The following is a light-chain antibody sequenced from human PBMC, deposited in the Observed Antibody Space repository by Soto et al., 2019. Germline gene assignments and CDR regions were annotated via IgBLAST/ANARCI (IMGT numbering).Light chain of an antibody. CDR3: HQYYSAPQT. V-gene: IGKV4-1*01. CDR1: QSVLYSPNNKTY. CDR2: WAY. J-gene: IGKJ1*01. Sequence: IVMTQSPDFLAVSLGERATINCKSSQSVLYSPNNKTYFAWYQQKPGQPPKLLIYWAYTRESGVPGRFSGSASGTDFTLTISSLQAEDVAVYYCHQYYSAPQTFGQGTKVEIK.